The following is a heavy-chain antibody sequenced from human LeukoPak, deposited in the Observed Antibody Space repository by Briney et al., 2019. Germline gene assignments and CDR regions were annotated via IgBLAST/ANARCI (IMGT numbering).Heavy chain of an antibody. CDR2: IKSKTDGGTP. CDR1: GFTFSNAW. CDR3: TRDQTPYY. J-gene: IGHJ4*02. Sequence: GGSLRLSCAASGFTFSNAWMSWVRQAPGKGLEWVGRIKSKTDGGTPEYAASVKGRFTISRDDSKGIAYLQMNSLKTEDTAVYYCTRDQTPYYWGQGTLVTVSS. V-gene: IGHV3-15*01.